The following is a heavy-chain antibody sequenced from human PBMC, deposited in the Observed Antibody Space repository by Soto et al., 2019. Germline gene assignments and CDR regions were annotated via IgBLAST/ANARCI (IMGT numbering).Heavy chain of an antibody. V-gene: IGHV4-4*02. J-gene: IGHJ5*02. Sequence: SETLSLTCGVSGGTVASSHWWSWVCQSPGGGLEWIGNVYHTGDTNFNPSLQSRVTISVDKSNNQFSLRLNSLTAADTAVYFCAREMVIAGGKNSFDPWGPGTLVTVSS. CDR1: GGTVASSHW. D-gene: IGHD2-21*01. CDR3: AREMVIAGGKNSFDP. CDR2: VYHTGDT.